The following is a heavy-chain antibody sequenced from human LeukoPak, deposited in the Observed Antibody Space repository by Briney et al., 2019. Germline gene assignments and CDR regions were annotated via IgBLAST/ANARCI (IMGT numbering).Heavy chain of an antibody. J-gene: IGHJ3*02. CDR3: ARDRITIFGVTYGEGDAFDI. Sequence: GGSLRLSCAASGFTFSSYWMSWVRQAPGKGLEWVANIKQDGSEKYYVDSVKGRFTISRDNAKNSLYLQMNSLRAEDTAVYYCARDRITIFGVTYGEGDAFDIWGQGTMVTVSS. D-gene: IGHD3-3*01. CDR2: IKQDGSEK. V-gene: IGHV3-7*01. CDR1: GFTFSSYW.